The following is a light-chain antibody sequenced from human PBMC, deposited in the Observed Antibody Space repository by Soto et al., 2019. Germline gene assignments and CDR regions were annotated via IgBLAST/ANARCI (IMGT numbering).Light chain of an antibody. V-gene: IGKV3-20*01. CDR2: AAS. CDR3: QQYSDSVGT. Sequence: EIVLTQSPGTLSLSPGERATLSCRASQSVSSDYLAWYQQRPGQAPRLLIYAASSRATGIPDRFSGSGSGTDFTRTISRLEPEDFAVYYCQQYSDSVGTFGQGTKVEIK. J-gene: IGKJ1*01. CDR1: QSVSSDY.